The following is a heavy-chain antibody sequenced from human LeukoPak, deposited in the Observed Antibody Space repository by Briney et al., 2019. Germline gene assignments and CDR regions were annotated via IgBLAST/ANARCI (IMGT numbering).Heavy chain of an antibody. D-gene: IGHD3-16*02. CDR3: AREGPYDYVWGSYRYTSHFDY. CDR2: ISSSSYI. V-gene: IGHV3-21*01. J-gene: IGHJ4*02. CDR1: GFTFSSYS. Sequence: GGSLRLSCAASGFTFSSYSMNWVRQAPGKGLEWVSSISSSSYIYYADSVKGRFTISRDNAKNSLYLQMNSLRAEDTAVYYCAREGPYDYVWGSYRYTSHFDYWGQGTLVTVSS.